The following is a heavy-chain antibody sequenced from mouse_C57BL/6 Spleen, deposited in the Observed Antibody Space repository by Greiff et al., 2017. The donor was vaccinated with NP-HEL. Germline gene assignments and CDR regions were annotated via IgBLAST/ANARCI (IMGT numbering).Heavy chain of an antibody. J-gene: IGHJ4*01. V-gene: IGHV1-4*01. CDR2: INPSSGYT. D-gene: IGHD1-1*01. CDR1: GYTFTSYT. CDR3: AYYGSRYYAMDY. Sequence: QVQLKESGAELARPGASVKMSCKASGYTFTSYTMHWVKQRPGQGLEWIGYINPSSGYTKYNQKFKDKATLTADKSSSTAYMQLSSLTSEDSAVYYCAYYGSRYYAMDYWGQGTSVTVSS.